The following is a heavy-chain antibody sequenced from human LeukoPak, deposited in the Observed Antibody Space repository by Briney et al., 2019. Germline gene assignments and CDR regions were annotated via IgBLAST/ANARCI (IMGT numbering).Heavy chain of an antibody. CDR3: ARDQAEYYYDSSGYSLGFDP. CDR2: MNPNSGNT. J-gene: IGHJ5*02. Sequence: GASVKVSCKASGYTFTSYDINWVRQATGQGLEWMGWMNPNSGNTGYAQKFQGRVTMTRNTSISTAYMELSSLRSEDTAVYYCARDQAEYYYDSSGYSLGFDPWGQGTLVTVSS. D-gene: IGHD3-22*01. V-gene: IGHV1-8*01. CDR1: GYTFTSYD.